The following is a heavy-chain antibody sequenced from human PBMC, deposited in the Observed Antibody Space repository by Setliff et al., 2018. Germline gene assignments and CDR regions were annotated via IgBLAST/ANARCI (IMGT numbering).Heavy chain of an antibody. D-gene: IGHD3-16*02. CDR3: ARASRFATIVWKGDYYMDV. CDR1: GYTFAKYG. Sequence: ASVKVSCKASGYTFAKYGTSWVRQAPGQGLEWMGWINTNTGNPSYAQGFTGRFVFSLDTSVSTAYLQISSLKPEDTAMYYCARASRFATIVWKGDYYMDVWGKGTTVTVSS. J-gene: IGHJ6*03. V-gene: IGHV7-4-1*02. CDR2: INTNTGNP.